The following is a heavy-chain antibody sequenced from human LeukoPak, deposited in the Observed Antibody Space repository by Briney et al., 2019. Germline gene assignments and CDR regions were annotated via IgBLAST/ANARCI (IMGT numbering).Heavy chain of an antibody. CDR3: AKGGDISTYYCSPHLEY. V-gene: IGHV3-23*01. Sequence: GGSLRLSCAASGFTFSTYAMSWVRQAPGKGLEWVSGLSGSGGSTYYADSVKGRSTISRDNSKNTLYLQLSSLRADDTAVYYCAKGGDISTYYCSPHLEYWGQGTLVTVSS. CDR1: GFTFSTYA. CDR2: LSGSGGST. D-gene: IGHD3-22*01. J-gene: IGHJ4*02.